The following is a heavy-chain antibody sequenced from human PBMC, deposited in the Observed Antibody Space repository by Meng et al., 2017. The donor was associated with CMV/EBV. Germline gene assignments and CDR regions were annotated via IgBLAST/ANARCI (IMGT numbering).Heavy chain of an antibody. CDR3: AREEWLVPSRPDY. CDR1: GGSVSSGSYY. J-gene: IGHJ4*02. CDR2: IYYSGST. D-gene: IGHD6-19*01. Sequence: SETLSLTCTVSGGSVSSGSYYWSWIRQPPGKGLEWIGYIYYSGSTNYNPSLKSRVTISVDTSKNQFSLKLSSVTTADTAVYYCAREEWLVPSRPDYWGQGTLVTVSS. V-gene: IGHV4-61*01.